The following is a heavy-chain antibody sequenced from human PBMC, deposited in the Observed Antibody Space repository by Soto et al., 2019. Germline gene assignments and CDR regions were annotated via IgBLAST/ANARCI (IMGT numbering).Heavy chain of an antibody. J-gene: IGHJ4*02. CDR1: GASIKIGGYY. Sequence: PLSLTCTVSGASIKIGGYYWSWSRQLPGKGLEWIGYIYFSGSTYYNPSLESRVTISLDTSQNQFSLKLSSVTAADTAVYSCACGNAWEVLLAYWGQGTLVTVSS. D-gene: IGHD1-26*01. V-gene: IGHV4-31*03. CDR3: ACGNAWEVLLAY. CDR2: IYFSGST.